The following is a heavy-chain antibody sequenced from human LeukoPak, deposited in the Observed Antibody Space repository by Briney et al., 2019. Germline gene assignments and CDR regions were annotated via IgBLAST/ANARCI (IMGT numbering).Heavy chain of an antibody. Sequence: ASVKVSCKASGYTFTSYDINWVRQATGQGLEWMGWMNPNSGNTGYAQKFQGRVTMTRNTSISTAYMELSSLRSEDTAVYYCARGGSVYPYYYGMDVWGQGTTVTVSS. J-gene: IGHJ6*02. CDR1: GYTFTSYD. CDR2: MNPNSGNT. CDR3: ARGGSVYPYYYGMDV. V-gene: IGHV1-8*01.